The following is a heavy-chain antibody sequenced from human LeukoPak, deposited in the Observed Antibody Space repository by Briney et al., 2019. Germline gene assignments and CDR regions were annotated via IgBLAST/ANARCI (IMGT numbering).Heavy chain of an antibody. Sequence: SVKVSCKASGGTFSSYAISWVRQAPGQGLEWMGGIIPIFGTANYAQKFQGRVTITADESTSTAYMELSSLRSEDTAVYYCARAEGQQLSSYYYYGMDVWGKGTTVTVSS. V-gene: IGHV1-69*13. J-gene: IGHJ6*04. D-gene: IGHD6-13*01. CDR2: IIPIFGTA. CDR3: ARAEGQQLSSYYYYGMDV. CDR1: GGTFSSYA.